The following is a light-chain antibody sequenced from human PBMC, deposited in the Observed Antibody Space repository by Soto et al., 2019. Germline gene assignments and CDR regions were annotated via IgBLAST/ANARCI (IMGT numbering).Light chain of an antibody. Sequence: EIVRAQSPATLSVSPGEGDTLSCRASQSVSSNLAWYQQRPGQAPRLLIYGASTRATGIPARFSGSGSGTEFTLTISSLQSEDFAVYYCQQYNNWPPWTFGQGTKVDIK. CDR2: GAS. CDR3: QQYNNWPPWT. CDR1: QSVSSN. V-gene: IGKV3-15*01. J-gene: IGKJ1*01.